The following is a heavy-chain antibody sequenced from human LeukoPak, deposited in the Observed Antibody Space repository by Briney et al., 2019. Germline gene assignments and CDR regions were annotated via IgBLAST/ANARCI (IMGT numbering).Heavy chain of an antibody. CDR2: IYYSGST. CDR1: GGSISSGDYY. CDR3: ARNGDYAESTLGYYYYGMDV. Sequence: PSQTLSLTCTVSGGSISSGDYYWSWIRQPPGKGLEWIGYIYYSGSTYYNPSLKSRVTISVDTSKNQFSLKLSSVTAADTAVYYCARNGDYAESTLGYYYYGMDVWGQGTTVTVSS. J-gene: IGHJ6*02. V-gene: IGHV4-30-4*01. D-gene: IGHD4-17*01.